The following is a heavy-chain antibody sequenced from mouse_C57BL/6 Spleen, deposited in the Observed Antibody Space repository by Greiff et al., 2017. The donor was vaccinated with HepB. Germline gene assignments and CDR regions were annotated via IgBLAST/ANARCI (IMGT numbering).Heavy chain of an antibody. V-gene: IGHV1-39*01. CDR3: ARSLFITTVRVYAMDY. Sequence: VQLKESGPELVKPGASVKISCKASGYSFTDYNMNWVKQSNGKSLEWIGVINPNYGTTSYNQKFKGKATLTVDQSSSTAYMQLNSLTSEDSAVYYCARSLFITTVRVYAMDYWGQGTSVTVSS. J-gene: IGHJ4*01. D-gene: IGHD1-1*01. CDR1: GYSFTDYN. CDR2: INPNYGTT.